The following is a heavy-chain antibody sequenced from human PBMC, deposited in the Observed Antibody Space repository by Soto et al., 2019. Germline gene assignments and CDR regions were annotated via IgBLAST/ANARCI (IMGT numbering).Heavy chain of an antibody. CDR3: AGGGGWVFDS. CDR2: IKQDGSEK. D-gene: IGHD6-19*01. V-gene: IGHV3-7*03. Sequence: EVQLVESGGDLVQPGGSLRLSCVGSGFTFSAYWMTWVRQATGKGVEWVAVIKQDGSEKYYVDSVKGRFPISRDNAMNPLDLQMNSLRAEDTAVYFCAGGGGWVFDSWSQGTLVTVSS. CDR1: GFTFSAYW. J-gene: IGHJ4*02.